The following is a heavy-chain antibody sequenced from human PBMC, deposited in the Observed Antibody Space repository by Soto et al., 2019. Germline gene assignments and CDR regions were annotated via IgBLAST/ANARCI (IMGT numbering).Heavy chain of an antibody. J-gene: IGHJ6*02. D-gene: IGHD1-7*01. Sequence: SETLSITCTVSGGSVSSGSYYWSWIRQPPWNGLEWIGYIYYSGSTNYNPSLKSRVTISVDKSKNQFSLKLSSVTAADTAVYYCARGGITGTTGAFGDYYYYYGMDVWGHGTTVTASS. V-gene: IGHV4-61*01. CDR1: GGSVSSGSYY. CDR2: IYYSGST. CDR3: ARGGITGTTGAFGDYYYYYGMDV.